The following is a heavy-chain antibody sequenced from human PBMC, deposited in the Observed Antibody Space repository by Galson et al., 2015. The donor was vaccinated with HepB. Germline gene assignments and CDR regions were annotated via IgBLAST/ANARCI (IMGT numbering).Heavy chain of an antibody. D-gene: IGHD2-21*01. V-gene: IGHV3-30*04. Sequence: SLRLSCAASGFTFSNYVMHWVRQAPGKGLEWVAVISYDGSNKYYADSVKGRFTISRDNSKNTLYLQMNSLRAEDTAVYYCARDDCDVPSLCSFDYWGQGTLVTVSS. CDR1: GFTFSNYV. CDR3: ARDDCDVPSLCSFDY. J-gene: IGHJ4*02. CDR2: ISYDGSNK.